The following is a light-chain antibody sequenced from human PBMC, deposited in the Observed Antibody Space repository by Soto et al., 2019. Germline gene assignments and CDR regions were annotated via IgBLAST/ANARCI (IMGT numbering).Light chain of an antibody. V-gene: IGKV3-20*01. Sequence: EIVLTQSPGTLSLSPGEGATLFCRASESVGSTFLAWYQQKPGQTPRLLIYAASIRATGVPARFSGSGSGTEFTLTISSLQPDDFATYYCQQYNSYSSTFGHGTKVDIK. J-gene: IGKJ1*01. CDR3: QQYNSYSST. CDR2: AAS. CDR1: ESVGSTF.